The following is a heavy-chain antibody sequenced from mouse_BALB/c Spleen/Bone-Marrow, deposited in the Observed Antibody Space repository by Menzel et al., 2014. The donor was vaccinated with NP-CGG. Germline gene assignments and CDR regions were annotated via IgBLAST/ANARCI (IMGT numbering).Heavy chain of an antibody. CDR3: ARFSQLGLLAY. CDR2: IYLGSGST. Sequence: VQLQQSGAELVKPGTSVKLSCKASGYNFTGYWINWVKLRPGQGLEWIGDIYLGSGSTNYNEKFKSKATLTVDTSSSTAYMQLSSLASEDSALYYCARFSQLGLLAYWGQGTLVTVSA. J-gene: IGHJ3*01. V-gene: IGHV1-55*01. D-gene: IGHD3-1*01. CDR1: GYNFTGYW.